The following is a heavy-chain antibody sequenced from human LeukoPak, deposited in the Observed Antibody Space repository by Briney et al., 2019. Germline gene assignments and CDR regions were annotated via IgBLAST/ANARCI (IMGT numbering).Heavy chain of an antibody. CDR1: GYTFTGYY. J-gene: IGHJ4*02. D-gene: IGHD6-13*01. V-gene: IGHV1-2*02. Sequence: ASVKVSCKASGYTFTGYYMHWVRQAPGQGLEWVGWINPNSGGTNYAQMFQGRVTITRDTSISTAYMELSRLRDDDTAVYYCARDQVAAAGGRPLDYWGQGTLVTVSS. CDR3: ARDQVAAAGGRPLDY. CDR2: INPNSGGT.